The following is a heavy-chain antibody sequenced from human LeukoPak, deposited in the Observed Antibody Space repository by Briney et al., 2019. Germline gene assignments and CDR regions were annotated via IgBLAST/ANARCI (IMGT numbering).Heavy chain of an antibody. CDR1: GFTFRSYA. CDR2: ISGSGGST. V-gene: IGHV3-23*01. Sequence: GGSLRLSCAASGFTFRSYAMHWVRQAPGKGLEWVSAISGSGGSTYYADSVKGRFTISRDNSKNTLYLQMNSLRAEDTAVYYCAKDWGIAAAGTIDPWGQGTLVTVSS. D-gene: IGHD6-13*01. J-gene: IGHJ5*02. CDR3: AKDWGIAAAGTIDP.